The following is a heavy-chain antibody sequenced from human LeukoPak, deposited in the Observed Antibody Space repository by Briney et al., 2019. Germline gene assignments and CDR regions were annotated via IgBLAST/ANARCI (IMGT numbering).Heavy chain of an antibody. V-gene: IGHV3-15*01. CDR2: IKSKTDGGTT. Sequence: GGSLRLPCAASGFTFSNAWMSWVRQAPGKGLEWVGRIKSKTDGGTTDYAAPVKGRFTISRDDSKNTLYLQMNSLKTEDTAVYYCTLIQGWGSGSYYRDFWGQGTLVTVSS. J-gene: IGHJ4*02. D-gene: IGHD3-10*01. CDR3: TLIQGWGSGSYYRDF. CDR1: GFTFSNAW.